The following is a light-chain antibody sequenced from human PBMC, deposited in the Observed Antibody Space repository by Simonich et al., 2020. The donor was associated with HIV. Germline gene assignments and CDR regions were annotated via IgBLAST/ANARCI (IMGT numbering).Light chain of an antibody. CDR3: MQALQTPIT. CDR2: LGS. J-gene: IGKJ5*01. Sequence: DIVMTQSPLYLPVTPGETASIPCMSRQILLHSYGYNYLYWCLKKPGQSPHLLNYLGSNRASGVPARFSGSGSGTDFTLKISRVEAEDVGVYYCMQALQTPITFGQGTRLEIK. CDR1: QILLHSYGYNY. V-gene: IGKV2-28*01.